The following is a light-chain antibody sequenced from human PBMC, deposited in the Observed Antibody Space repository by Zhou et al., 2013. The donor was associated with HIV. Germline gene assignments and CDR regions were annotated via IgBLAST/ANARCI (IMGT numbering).Light chain of an antibody. Sequence: DIQMTQSPSSLSASVGDRVTITCRASQDISSYLAWYQQKPGKAPKLLIYDASNLETGVPSRFSGSGSATEFTLTITSLQPDDFATYYCQHYDTFPLTFGQGTKVDI. J-gene: IGKJ1*01. V-gene: IGKV1-9*01. CDR3: QHYDTFPLT. CDR2: DAS. CDR1: QDISSY.